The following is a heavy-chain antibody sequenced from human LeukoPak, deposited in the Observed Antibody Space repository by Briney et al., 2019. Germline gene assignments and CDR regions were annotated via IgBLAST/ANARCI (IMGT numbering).Heavy chain of an antibody. J-gene: IGHJ4*01. Sequence: ASVKVSCKASGYTFTSYGISWVRQAPGQGLEWMGWISAYNGNTNYAQKLQGRVTMTTDTSTSTAYMELRSLRSDDTAVYYCARDTDARTGALGLFDYWGQGSLVTVSS. CDR2: ISAYNGNT. CDR3: ARDTDARTGALGLFDY. D-gene: IGHD1-26*01. CDR1: GYTFTSYG. V-gene: IGHV1-18*01.